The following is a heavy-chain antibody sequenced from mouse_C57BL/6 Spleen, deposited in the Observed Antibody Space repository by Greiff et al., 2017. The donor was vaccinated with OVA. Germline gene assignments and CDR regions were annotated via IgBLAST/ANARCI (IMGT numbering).Heavy chain of an antibody. Sequence: QVQLQQSGAELARPGASVKLSCKASGYTFTSYGISWVKQRTGQGLEWIGEIYPRSGNTYYNEKFKGKATLTADKSSSTAYMELRSLTSEDSAVYFCARGGITTVVAEYFDVWGTGTTVTVSS. CDR1: GYTFTSYG. D-gene: IGHD1-1*01. CDR3: ARGGITTVVAEYFDV. V-gene: IGHV1-81*01. CDR2: IYPRSGNT. J-gene: IGHJ1*03.